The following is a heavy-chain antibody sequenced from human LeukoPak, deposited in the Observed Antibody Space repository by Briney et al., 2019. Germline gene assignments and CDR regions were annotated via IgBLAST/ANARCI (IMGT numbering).Heavy chain of an antibody. CDR1: GYTFSTCW. CDR2: INPGDSDT. D-gene: IGHD6-13*01. J-gene: IGHJ4*02. V-gene: IGHV5-51*01. CDR3: ARRSTDITSWTFDY. Sequence: GESLKISCKGSGYTFSTCWIAWVRQMPGKGLEWMGIINPGDSDTRYSPSFRGQVTISADKSINTAYLQWSSLRASDSAMYYCARRSTDITSWTFDYWGRGTLVTVSS.